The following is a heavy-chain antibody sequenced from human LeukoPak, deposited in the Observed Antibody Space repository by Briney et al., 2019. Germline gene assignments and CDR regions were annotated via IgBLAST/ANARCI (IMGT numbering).Heavy chain of an antibody. Sequence: GGSLRLSCAASGFTFSSYAMSWVRQAPGKGLEWVSVISGSGGSTYYADSVKGRFTISRDDSKNTLYLQMNSLRADDTAVYYSARDYGYSFDYWGQGTLVTVSS. CDR3: ARDYGYSFDY. D-gene: IGHD5-18*01. CDR2: ISGSGGST. V-gene: IGHV3-23*01. J-gene: IGHJ4*02. CDR1: GFTFSSYA.